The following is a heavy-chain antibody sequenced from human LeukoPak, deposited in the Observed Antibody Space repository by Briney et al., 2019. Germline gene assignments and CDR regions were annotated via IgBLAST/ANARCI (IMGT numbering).Heavy chain of an antibody. CDR3: AREYNDGYSSGWFYFDY. D-gene: IGHD6-19*01. CDR2: ISSSSSTI. J-gene: IGHJ4*02. Sequence: GGSLRLSCAASGFTFSSYSMNWVRQAPGKGLEWVSYISSSSSTIYYADSVKGRFTISRDNAKNSLYLQMNSPRAEDTAVYYCAREYNDGYSSGWFYFDYWGQGTLVTVSS. CDR1: GFTFSSYS. V-gene: IGHV3-48*01.